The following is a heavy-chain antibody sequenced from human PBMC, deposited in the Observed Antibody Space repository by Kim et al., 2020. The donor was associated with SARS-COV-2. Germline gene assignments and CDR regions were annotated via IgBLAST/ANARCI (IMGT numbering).Heavy chain of an antibody. J-gene: IGHJ4*02. Sequence: DSVKGRFTISSDNSKNSLYLQMNRLRTEDTALYYCARGGGSGSYWGYYFDYWGQGTLVTVSS. D-gene: IGHD3-10*01. CDR3: ARGGGSGSYWGYYFDY. V-gene: IGHV3-43*01.